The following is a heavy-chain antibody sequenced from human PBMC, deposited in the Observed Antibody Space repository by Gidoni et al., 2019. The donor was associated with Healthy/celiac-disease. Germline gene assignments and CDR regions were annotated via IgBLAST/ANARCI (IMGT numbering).Heavy chain of an antibody. V-gene: IGHV1-8*01. Sequence: QVQLVQSGAEVKKTGASVKFSCKASGYTFTSYDINWVRQATGQGLEWMGWMNPNSGNTGYAQKFQGRVTMTRNTSISTAYMELSSLRSEDTAVYYCARGRYYDFWSGYYSGDLDYWGQGTLVTVSS. CDR1: GYTFTSYD. CDR3: ARGRYYDFWSGYYSGDLDY. CDR2: MNPNSGNT. J-gene: IGHJ4*02. D-gene: IGHD3-3*01.